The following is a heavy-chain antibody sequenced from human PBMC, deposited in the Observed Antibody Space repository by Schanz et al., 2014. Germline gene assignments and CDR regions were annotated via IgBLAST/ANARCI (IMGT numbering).Heavy chain of an antibody. J-gene: IGHJ6*03. CDR2: ISGSGGST. CDR1: GFTFDEFA. Sequence: EMQLLESGGGLAQPGGSLRLSCAASGFTFDEFAMHWVRQSPGKGLEWVSAISGSGGSTYYADSVKGRFTISRDNSKNTLYLQMKSLRAEDTAVYYCARVKYCTITRCYRTETEGIYYMDVWGKGTTVTVSS. D-gene: IGHD2-2*01. CDR3: ARVKYCTITRCYRTETEGIYYMDV. V-gene: IGHV3-23*01.